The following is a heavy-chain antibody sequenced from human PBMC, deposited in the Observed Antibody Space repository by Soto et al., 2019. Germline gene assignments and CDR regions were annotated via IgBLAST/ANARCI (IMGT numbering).Heavy chain of an antibody. J-gene: IGHJ4*02. CDR3: ARVGSSGWSPDY. D-gene: IGHD6-19*01. Sequence: SETLSLTCTVSGGSISGHYLTWIRQPPGKGLEWIGYIFYSGSTNYNPSLKSRVTISVDTSKNQFSLKLNSVTAADTAVYYCARVGSSGWSPDYWGPGTLVTVYS. CDR1: GGSISGHY. V-gene: IGHV4-59*11. CDR2: IFYSGST.